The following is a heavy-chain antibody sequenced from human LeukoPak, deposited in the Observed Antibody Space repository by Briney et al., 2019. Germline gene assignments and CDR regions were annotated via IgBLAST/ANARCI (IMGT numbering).Heavy chain of an antibody. J-gene: IGHJ4*02. CDR1: GYTFTSYA. CDR3: ARESNGYSYGYFDY. D-gene: IGHD5-18*01. V-gene: IGHV1-3*03. Sequence: GASVKVSCKASGYTFTSYAMHWVRQAPGQRLEWMGWINAGNGNTKYSQEFQGRVTITRDTSASTAYMELSSLRSEDMAVYYCARESNGYSYGYFDYWGQGTLVTVSS. CDR2: INAGNGNT.